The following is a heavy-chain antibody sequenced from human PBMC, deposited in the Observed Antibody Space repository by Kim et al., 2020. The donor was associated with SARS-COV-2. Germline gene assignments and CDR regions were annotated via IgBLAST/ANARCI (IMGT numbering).Heavy chain of an antibody. Sequence: ASVKVSCKASGYTFTSYGISWVRQAPGQGLEWMGWISAYNGNTNYAQKLQGRVTMTTDTSTSTAYMELRSLRSDDTAVYYCARDTGDIAARMFPYYYYGMDVWGQGTTVTVSS. CDR3: ARDTGDIAARMFPYYYYGMDV. V-gene: IGHV1-18*01. CDR1: GYTFTSYG. D-gene: IGHD6-6*01. J-gene: IGHJ6*02. CDR2: ISAYNGNT.